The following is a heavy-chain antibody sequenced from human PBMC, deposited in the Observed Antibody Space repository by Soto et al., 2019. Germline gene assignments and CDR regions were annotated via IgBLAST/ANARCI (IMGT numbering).Heavy chain of an antibody. J-gene: IGHJ4*02. CDR3: ARGRYGDY. CDR1: GYTFTSYG. V-gene: IGHV1-18*01. D-gene: IGHD1-1*01. Sequence: QVHLVQSGAEVKKPGASVKVSCKCSGYTFTSYGITWVRQAPGQGLEWMGWISAHNGNTDYAQKLQGRVTVTRDTSTSTAYMELRSLRSDGTAVYYCARGRYGDYWGQGALVTVSS. CDR2: ISAHNGNT.